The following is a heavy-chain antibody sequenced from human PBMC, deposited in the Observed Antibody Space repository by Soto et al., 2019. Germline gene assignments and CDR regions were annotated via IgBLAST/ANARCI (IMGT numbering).Heavy chain of an antibody. Sequence: QVQLQESGPGLGKHSQTLSLTCTVSGGSISSGDYYWSWIRQPPGKGLEWIGYIYHSGSTYYNPSLKSRVTISVDTSKNQFSLKLSSVTAADTAVYYCARERPDGARLDPWGQGTLVTVSS. J-gene: IGHJ5*02. CDR3: ARERPDGARLDP. CDR2: IYHSGST. CDR1: GGSISSGDYY. V-gene: IGHV4-30-4*01. D-gene: IGHD6-6*01.